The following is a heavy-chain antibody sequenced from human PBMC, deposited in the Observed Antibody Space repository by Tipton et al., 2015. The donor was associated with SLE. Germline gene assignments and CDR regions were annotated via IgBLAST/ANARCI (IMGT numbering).Heavy chain of an antibody. J-gene: IGHJ4*02. CDR1: GGSISSYY. V-gene: IGHV4-59*01. CDR3: ARAHSSGYCSSTSCYTGDYFDY. CDR2: IYYSGST. Sequence: TLSLTCTVSGGSISSYYWSWIRQPPGKGLEWIGYIYYSGSTNYNPSLKSRVTISVDTSKNQFSLKLSSVTAADTAVYYCARAHSSGYCSSTSCYTGDYFDYWGQGTLVTVSS. D-gene: IGHD2-2*02.